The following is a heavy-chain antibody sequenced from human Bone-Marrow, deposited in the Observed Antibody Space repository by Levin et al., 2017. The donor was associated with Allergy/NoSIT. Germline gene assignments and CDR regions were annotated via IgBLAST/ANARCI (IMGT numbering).Heavy chain of an antibody. Sequence: SGGSLRLSCAGSGFVFSSYAMSWVRQAPGKGLEWVATITGRSDGKYYADSVKGRFSISRDNSRNTLYLQMNSLRSDDTAVYYCANYGSGSYPQKNFQHWGQGTLVTVSS. J-gene: IGHJ1*01. CDR2: ITGRSDGK. V-gene: IGHV3-23*01. CDR3: ANYGSGSYPQKNFQH. CDR1: GFVFSSYA. D-gene: IGHD3-10*01.